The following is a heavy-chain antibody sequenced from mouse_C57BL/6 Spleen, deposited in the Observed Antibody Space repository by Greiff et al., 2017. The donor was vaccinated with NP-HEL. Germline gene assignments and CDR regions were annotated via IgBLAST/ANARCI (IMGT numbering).Heavy chain of an antibody. CDR2: INPSNGGT. CDR3: ARALIYYDYDGFAY. Sequence: QVQLQQPGTELVKPGASVKLSCKASGYTFTSYWMHWVKQRPGQGLEWIGNINPSNGGTNYNEKFKSKATLPVDQSSSTAYMQLSSLTAEDSAVYYWARALIYYDYDGFAYWGQGTLVTVSA. CDR1: GYTFTSYW. D-gene: IGHD2-4*01. J-gene: IGHJ3*01. V-gene: IGHV1-53*01.